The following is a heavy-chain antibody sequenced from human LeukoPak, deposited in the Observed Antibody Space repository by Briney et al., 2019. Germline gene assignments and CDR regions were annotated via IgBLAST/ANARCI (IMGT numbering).Heavy chain of an antibody. CDR2: IYWDDDK. V-gene: IGHV2-5*02. J-gene: IGHJ4*02. CDR3: AHLSRIKVLREVLRIFDY. D-gene: IGHD3-10*01. CDR1: GFSLSTSGVG. Sequence: SGPTLLNPTQPLTLTFTFSGFSLSTSGVGVGWIRQLPVKALEWLALIYWDDDKRYSPSLTSRLTITKDTSKNQVVLTMTNMDPVDTATYYCAHLSRIKVLREVLRIFDYWGQGTLVTVSS.